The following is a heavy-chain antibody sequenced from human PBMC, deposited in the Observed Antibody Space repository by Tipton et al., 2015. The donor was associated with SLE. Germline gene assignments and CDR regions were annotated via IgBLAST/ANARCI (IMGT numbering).Heavy chain of an antibody. CDR1: GYFISSAYY. J-gene: IGHJ3*02. Sequence: TLSLTCSVSGYFISSAYYWGWIRQPPGRGLEWIVTIHHSGNTYYNPSLKSRVTTSVDTSKNQFSLNLRSVTAADTAVYYCARDPWGTVTGSFDIWGQGTLVTVSS. D-gene: IGHD6-19*01. V-gene: IGHV4-38-2*02. CDR2: IHHSGNT. CDR3: ARDPWGTVTGSFDI.